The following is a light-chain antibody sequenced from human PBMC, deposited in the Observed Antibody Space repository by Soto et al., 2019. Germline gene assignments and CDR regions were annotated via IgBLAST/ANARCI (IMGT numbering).Light chain of an antibody. Sequence: AIQLTQSPSSLSASVGDRVTITCRATQDITSALAWYQQKPGKTPELLIYDASTLQSGVPSRFSGSGSGTDFTLTISGLLPEDFFTYFCQQFNNYPLTFGQGTRLEMK. CDR2: DAS. CDR3: QQFNNYPLT. CDR1: QDITSA. V-gene: IGKV1D-13*01. J-gene: IGKJ5*01.